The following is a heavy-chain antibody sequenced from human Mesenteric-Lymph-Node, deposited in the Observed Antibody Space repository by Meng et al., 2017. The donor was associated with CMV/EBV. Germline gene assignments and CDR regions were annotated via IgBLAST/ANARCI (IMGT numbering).Heavy chain of an antibody. V-gene: IGHV3-30*02. CDR3: AKFDYNLYYFDY. CDR1: GFIFSNYG. D-gene: IGHD4-11*01. J-gene: IGHJ4*02. CDR2: IRSDGSDR. Sequence: GGSLRLSCEASGFIFSNYGMHWVRQAPGKGLEWVTFIRSDGSDRYYADSVKGRFTVSRDNFKNTLYLQMSSLSAEDTAAYYCAKFDYNLYYFDYWGQGTLVTVSS.